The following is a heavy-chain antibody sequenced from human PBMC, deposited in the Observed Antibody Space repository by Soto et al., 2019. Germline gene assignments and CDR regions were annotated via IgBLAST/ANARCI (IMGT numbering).Heavy chain of an antibody. CDR3: AKDREQLVLRGWFDP. D-gene: IGHD6-13*01. CDR2: ISWNSGSI. V-gene: IGHV3-9*01. CDR1: GFTFDDYA. J-gene: IGHJ5*02. Sequence: GGSLRLSCAASGFTFDDYAMHWVRQAPGKGLEWVSGISWNSGSIGYADSVKGRFTISRDNAKNSLYLQMNSLRAEDTALYYCAKDREQLVLRGWFDPWGQGTLVTVSS.